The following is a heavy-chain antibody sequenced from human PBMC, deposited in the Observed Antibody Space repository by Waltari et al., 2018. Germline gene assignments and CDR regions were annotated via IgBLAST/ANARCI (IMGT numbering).Heavy chain of an antibody. J-gene: IGHJ4*02. D-gene: IGHD6-19*01. Sequence: QVQLQQWGAGLLKPSETLSLTCAVYGGSFSGYYWSWIRQPPGKGLEWIGEINHSGSTNYNPSLKSRVTISVDTSKNQFSLKLSSVTAADTVVYYCARDSGQSGFDYWGQGTLVTVSS. CDR1: GGSFSGYY. CDR2: INHSGST. CDR3: ARDSGQSGFDY. V-gene: IGHV4-34*01.